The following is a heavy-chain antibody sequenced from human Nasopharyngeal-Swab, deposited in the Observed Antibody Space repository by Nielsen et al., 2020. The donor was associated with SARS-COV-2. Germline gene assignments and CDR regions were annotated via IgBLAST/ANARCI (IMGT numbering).Heavy chain of an antibody. CDR2: ISYDGSNK. D-gene: IGHD2-15*01. V-gene: IGHV3-30-3*01. CDR1: GSTFSSYL. J-gene: IGHJ3*02. Sequence: GGSLGSPWAASGSTFSSYLMTWARQAPAKGLEWVAVISYDGSNKYYADSVKGRFTISRDNSKNTLYLQMNSLRAEDTAVYYCARVSPYCSGGSCYHDAFDIWGQGTMVTVSS. CDR3: ARVSPYCSGGSCYHDAFDI.